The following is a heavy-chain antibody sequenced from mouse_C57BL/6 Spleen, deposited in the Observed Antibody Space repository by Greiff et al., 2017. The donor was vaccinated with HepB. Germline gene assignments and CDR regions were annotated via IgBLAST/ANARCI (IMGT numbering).Heavy chain of an antibody. V-gene: IGHV1-82*01. CDR3: AKFPHYYGSSPYWYFDV. J-gene: IGHJ1*03. Sequence: QVQLQQPGPELVKPGASVKISCKASGYAFSSSWMNWVKQRPGKGLEWIGRIYPGDGDTNYNGKFKGKATLTADKSSSTAYMQLSSLTSEDSAVYFCAKFPHYYGSSPYWYFDVWGTGTTVTVSS. CDR2: IYPGDGDT. CDR1: GYAFSSSW. D-gene: IGHD1-1*01.